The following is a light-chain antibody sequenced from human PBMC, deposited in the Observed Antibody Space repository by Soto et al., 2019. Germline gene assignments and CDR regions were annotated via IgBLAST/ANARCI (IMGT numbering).Light chain of an antibody. J-gene: IGLJ2*01. V-gene: IGLV2-23*02. CDR2: EVT. CDR1: SGDIGSYNR. CDR3: CSYAGTYTVL. Sequence: QSVLTQPASVSGSPGQSITISCTGASGDIGSYNRVSWYQQHPGKAPKLIIYEVTDRPSGVSNRFSGSKSGNTASLTISRLQAEDEADYYCCSYAGTYTVLFGGGTKLTVL.